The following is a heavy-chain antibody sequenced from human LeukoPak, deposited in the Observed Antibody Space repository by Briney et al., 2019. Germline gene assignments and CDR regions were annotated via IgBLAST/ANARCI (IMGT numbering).Heavy chain of an antibody. CDR3: ARDKPPISRSGGFDL. V-gene: IGHV1-18*01. CDR1: GYTFTNYG. CDR2: ISTYNGKT. D-gene: IGHD2-15*01. Sequence: GASVKVSCKASGYTFTNYGVVWVRQAPGQGLEWMGWISTYNGKTSYAESLQGRITMTTDTSTSTAYMDLRSLRSEDTAVYYCARDKPPISRSGGFDLWGRGTLVTVSS. J-gene: IGHJ2*01.